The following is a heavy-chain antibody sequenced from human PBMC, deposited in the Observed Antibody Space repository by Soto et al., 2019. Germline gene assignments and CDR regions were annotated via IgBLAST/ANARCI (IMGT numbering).Heavy chain of an antibody. D-gene: IGHD3-10*01. J-gene: IGHJ4*02. CDR2: ISYDGSNK. Sequence: GSLRLSCAASGFTFSSYGMHWVRQAPGKGLEWVAVISYDGSNKYYADSVKGRFTISRDNSKNTLYLQMNSLRAEDTAVYYCAKSLTELDEPFDYWGQGT. V-gene: IGHV3-30*18. CDR3: AKSLTELDEPFDY. CDR1: GFTFSSYG.